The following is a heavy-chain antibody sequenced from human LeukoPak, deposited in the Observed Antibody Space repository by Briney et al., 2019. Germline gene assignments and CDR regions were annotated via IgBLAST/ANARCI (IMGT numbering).Heavy chain of an antibody. CDR2: IYYSGST. J-gene: IGHJ4*02. Sequence: SETLSLTRTVSGGSISSYYWSWIRQPPGKGLEWIGYIYYSGSTNYNPSLKSRVTISVDTSKNQFSLKLSPVTAADTAVYYCAREIAGYYYGSGGYYYYFDYWGQGTLVTVS. CDR1: GGSISSYY. D-gene: IGHD3-10*01. V-gene: IGHV4-59*01. CDR3: AREIAGYYYGSGGYYYYFDY.